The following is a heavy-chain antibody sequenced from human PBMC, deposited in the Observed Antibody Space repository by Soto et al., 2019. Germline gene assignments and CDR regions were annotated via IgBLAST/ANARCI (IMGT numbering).Heavy chain of an antibody. CDR3: ARQGGSGTKVTIWYYYYYYMDV. CDR2: IYYSGST. J-gene: IGHJ6*03. Sequence: PSETLSLTCTVSGGSISSTSYYWGWIRQPPGKGLEWIGSIYYSGSTYYNPSLKSRVTISVDTSKNQFSLKLSSVTAADTAVYYCARQGGSGTKVTIWYYYYYYMDVWGKGTTVTVSS. V-gene: IGHV4-39*01. D-gene: IGHD4-17*01. CDR1: GGSISSTSYY.